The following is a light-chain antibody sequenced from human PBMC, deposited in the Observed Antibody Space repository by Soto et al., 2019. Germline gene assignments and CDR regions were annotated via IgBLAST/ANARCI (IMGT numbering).Light chain of an antibody. CDR3: HQYNSWPRGT. CDR1: QSVSRN. J-gene: IGKJ3*01. Sequence: ELMMTHSPGTPSVYPGEGATRSCLASQSVSRNLAWYQQKPGQPPSLLLYGASTRATGIPVRFRGSGSGTEFTLTISSLQSEDSAVYYCHQYNSWPRGTFGPGTKVEIK. CDR2: GAS. V-gene: IGKV3-15*01.